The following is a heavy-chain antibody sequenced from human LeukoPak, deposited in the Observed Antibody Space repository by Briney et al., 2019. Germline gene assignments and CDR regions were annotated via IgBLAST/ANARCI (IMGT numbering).Heavy chain of an antibody. CDR3: ARGGSGSHYSPFDY. D-gene: IGHD3-10*01. V-gene: IGHV1-46*01. Sequence: ASVKVSCKASGYTFTNYYIHWVREAPGQGLEWMGIINPSSGSTSYAQKFQARVTMTRDTSTSTLYLELSSLWSEDTAVYYCARGGSGSHYSPFDYWGQGTLVTVSS. J-gene: IGHJ4*02. CDR1: GYTFTNYY. CDR2: INPSSGST.